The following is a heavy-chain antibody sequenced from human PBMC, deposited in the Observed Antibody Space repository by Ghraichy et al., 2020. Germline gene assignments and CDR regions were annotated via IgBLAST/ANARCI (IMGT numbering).Heavy chain of an antibody. CDR3: ASSGSYSTLTLDY. Sequence: GGSLRLSCAASGFAFSTYSINWVRQAPGKGLEWVSFISSSSTTIYYADSVKGRFTISRDNAKNSLYLEMTSLRDEDTAVYYCASSGSYSTLTLDYWGQGTLVTVSS. V-gene: IGHV3-48*02. CDR1: GFAFSTYS. CDR2: ISSSSTTI. J-gene: IGHJ4*02. D-gene: IGHD1-26*01.